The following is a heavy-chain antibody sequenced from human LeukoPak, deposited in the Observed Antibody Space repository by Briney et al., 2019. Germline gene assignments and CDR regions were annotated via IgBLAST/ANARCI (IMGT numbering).Heavy chain of an antibody. V-gene: IGHV1-2*02. CDR2: INPNSGGT. CDR1: GYTFTGYY. Sequence: ASVKVSCKASGYTFTGYYMHWVRQAPGQGLEWMGWINPNSGGTNYAQKFQGRVTMTRDTSISTAYMELSRLRSDDTAVYYCARGKGSWGIAVAGTDLDYWGQGTLVTVSS. D-gene: IGHD6-19*01. CDR3: ARGKGSWGIAVAGTDLDY. J-gene: IGHJ4*02.